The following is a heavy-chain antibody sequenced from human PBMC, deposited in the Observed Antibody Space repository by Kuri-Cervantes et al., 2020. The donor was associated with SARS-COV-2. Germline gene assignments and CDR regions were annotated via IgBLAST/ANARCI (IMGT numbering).Heavy chain of an antibody. D-gene: IGHD3-22*01. J-gene: IGHJ3*02. CDR1: GGSISSSSYY. CDR3: AREFRYYDSSGYYGPAFDI. CDR2: IYYSGST. Sequence: SETLSLTCTVLGGSISSSSYYWGWIRQPPGKGLEWIGSIYYSGSTYYNPSLKGRVTISVDTSKNQLSLKLSSVTAADKSVYYCAREFRYYDSSGYYGPAFDIWGQGTMVTVSS. V-gene: IGHV4-39*07.